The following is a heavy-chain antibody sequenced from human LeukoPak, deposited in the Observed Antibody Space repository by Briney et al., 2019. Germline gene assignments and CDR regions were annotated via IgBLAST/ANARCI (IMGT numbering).Heavy chain of an antibody. V-gene: IGHV4-30-2*01. CDR3: ARGGRGRGYLDY. D-gene: IGHD2-15*01. CDR1: GGSISSGGFS. CDR2: IFHSGRT. J-gene: IGHJ4*02. Sequence: SQTLSLTCAVSGGSISSGGFSWTWIRQPLGNGLEWIGYIFHSGRTDYNPSLQSRVTIPVDRSKTQFSLKLTSVTAADTAVYYCARGGRGRGYLDYWGQGTLVTVSS.